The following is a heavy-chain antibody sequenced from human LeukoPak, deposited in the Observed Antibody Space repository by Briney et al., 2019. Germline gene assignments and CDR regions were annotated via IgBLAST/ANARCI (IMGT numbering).Heavy chain of an antibody. CDR2: ISTGGGSI. CDR3: ATSRITMIGDYMDF. J-gene: IGHJ6*03. V-gene: IGHV3-48*03. Sequence: PGGSLRLSCVASGFTFSEYELNWVRQLPGKGLEWISHISTGGGSIHYADSVEGRFTISRDNAKNSVYLQMDSLRSEDTAVYFCATSRITMIGDYMDFWGRGTAVTVSS. D-gene: IGHD3-22*01. CDR1: GFTFSEYE.